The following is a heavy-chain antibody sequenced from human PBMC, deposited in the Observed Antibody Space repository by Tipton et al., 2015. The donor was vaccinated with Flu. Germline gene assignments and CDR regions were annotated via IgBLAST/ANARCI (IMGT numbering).Heavy chain of an antibody. CDR3: ASGEYPRNYYYYYGMDV. V-gene: IGHV4-59*12. CDR2: IYYSGRT. J-gene: IGHJ6*02. CDR1: GGSISSYY. Sequence: TLSLTCTVSGGSISSYYWSWIRQPPGKGLEWIGYIYYSGRTNYNPSLKSRVTISVDTSKNPFSLKLSSVTAADPAVYYCASGEYPRNYYYYYGMDVWGQGNTGTVSS. D-gene: IGHD3-10*01.